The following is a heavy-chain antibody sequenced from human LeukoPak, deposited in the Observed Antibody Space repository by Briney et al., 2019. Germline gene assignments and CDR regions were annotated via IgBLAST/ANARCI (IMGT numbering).Heavy chain of an antibody. CDR3: AREYSSSVGYFDY. CDR2: ISSSGSTI. V-gene: IGHV3-11*04. J-gene: IGHJ4*02. Sequence: GGSLRLSCAASGFTFSDYYMSWIRQAPGKGLEWVSYISSSGSTIYYADSVKGRFTISRDNAKNSLYLQMNSLRAEDAAVYYCAREYSSSVGYFDYWGQGTLVTVSS. D-gene: IGHD6-6*01. CDR1: GFTFSDYY.